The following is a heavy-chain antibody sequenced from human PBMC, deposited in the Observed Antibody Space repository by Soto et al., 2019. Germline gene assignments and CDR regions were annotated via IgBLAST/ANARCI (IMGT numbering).Heavy chain of an antibody. D-gene: IGHD2-2*01. CDR3: YVYCSSTSCYARGYYYYYVDV. J-gene: IGHJ6*03. CDR1: GYTFTSYA. Sequence: ASVKVSCKASGYTFTSYAMHWVRQAPGQRLEWMGCINAGNGKTNYAQKFQGRVTITKDTSTNTAYMELSSLRSEDTAVYYCYVYCSSTSCYARGYYYYYVDVWGKGTTVTVSS. CDR2: INAGNGKT. V-gene: IGHV1-3*01.